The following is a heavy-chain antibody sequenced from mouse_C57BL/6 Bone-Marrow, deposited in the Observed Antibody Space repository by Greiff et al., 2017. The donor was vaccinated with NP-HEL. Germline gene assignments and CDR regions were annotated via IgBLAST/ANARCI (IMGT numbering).Heavy chain of an antibody. Sequence: EVKLMESGGGLVKPGGSLKLSCAASGFTFSDYGMHWVRQAPEKGLEWVAYISSGSSTIYYADTVKGRFTISRDHAKNTLFLQMTSLRSEDTAMYYWERRPWGNYAMDYWGQGTSVTVSS. CDR2: ISSGSSTI. V-gene: IGHV5-17*01. CDR3: ERRPWGNYAMDY. J-gene: IGHJ4*01. CDR1: GFTFSDYG.